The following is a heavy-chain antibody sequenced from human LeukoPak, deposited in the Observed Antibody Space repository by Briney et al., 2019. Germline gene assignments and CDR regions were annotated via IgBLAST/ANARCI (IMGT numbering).Heavy chain of an antibody. V-gene: IGHV3-33*01. Sequence: GGSLRLSCAASGFTFSSYGMHWVRQAQGKGLEWVAVIWYDGSNKYYADSVKGRFTISRDNSKNTLYLQMNSLRAEDTAVYYCARDPSSSSFVGNWWFDPWGQGTLVTISS. CDR2: IWYDGSNK. D-gene: IGHD6-6*01. CDR1: GFTFSSYG. CDR3: ARDPSSSSFVGNWWFDP. J-gene: IGHJ5*02.